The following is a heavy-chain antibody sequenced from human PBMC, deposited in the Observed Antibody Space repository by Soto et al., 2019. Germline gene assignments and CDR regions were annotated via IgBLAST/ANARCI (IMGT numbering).Heavy chain of an antibody. Sequence: PSETLSLTCTVSGGSISSSSYYWGWIRQPPGKGLEWIGSIYYSGSTCYNPSLKSRITISVDTSKNQFSLKLSSVTAADTAVYYCARQQQLVDYWGQGTLVTISS. V-gene: IGHV4-39*01. CDR3: ARQQQLVDY. CDR2: IYYSGST. J-gene: IGHJ4*02. CDR1: GGSISSSSYY. D-gene: IGHD6-13*01.